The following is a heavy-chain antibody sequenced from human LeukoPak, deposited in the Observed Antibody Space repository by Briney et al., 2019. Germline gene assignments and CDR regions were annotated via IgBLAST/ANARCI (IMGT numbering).Heavy chain of an antibody. CDR2: IYCSGST. J-gene: IGHJ5*02. V-gene: IGHV4-59*08. Sequence: SETLSLTCTVSGGSISSYYWSWIRQPPGKGLEWIGYIYCSGSTNYNPSLKSRVTISVDTSKNQFSLKLSSVTAADTAVYYCARVDRCSGGSCYANWFDPWGQGTLVTVSS. CDR3: ARVDRCSGGSCYANWFDP. D-gene: IGHD2-15*01. CDR1: GGSISSYY.